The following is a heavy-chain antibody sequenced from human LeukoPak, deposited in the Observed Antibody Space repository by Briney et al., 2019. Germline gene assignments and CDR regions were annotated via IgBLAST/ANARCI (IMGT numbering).Heavy chain of an antibody. CDR1: GFTFDDYG. V-gene: IGHV3-20*01. CDR3: ARVRNYYGSGSYYDY. CDR2: INWNGGST. Sequence: GGSLRLSCAASGFTFDDYGMSWVRQAPGKGLEWVSVINWNGGSTGYADSVKGRFTISRDNAKNSLYLQMNSLRAEDTALYHCARVRNYYGSGSYYDYWGQGTLVTVSS. D-gene: IGHD3-10*01. J-gene: IGHJ4*02.